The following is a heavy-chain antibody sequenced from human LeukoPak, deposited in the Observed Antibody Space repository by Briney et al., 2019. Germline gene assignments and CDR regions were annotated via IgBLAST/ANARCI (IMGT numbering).Heavy chain of an antibody. Sequence: EGSLRLSCAASGFTFSSYAMSWVRQAPGKGLEWVSAISGSGGSTYYADSVKGRFTISRDNSKNTLYPQMNSLRAEDTAVYYCAKDSSGYYWAYFDYWGQGTLVTVSS. CDR1: GFTFSSYA. D-gene: IGHD3-3*01. J-gene: IGHJ4*02. CDR2: ISGSGGST. V-gene: IGHV3-23*01. CDR3: AKDSSGYYWAYFDY.